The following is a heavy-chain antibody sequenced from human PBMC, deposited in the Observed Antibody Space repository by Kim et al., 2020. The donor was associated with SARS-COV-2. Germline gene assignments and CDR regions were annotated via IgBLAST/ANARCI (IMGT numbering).Heavy chain of an antibody. J-gene: IGHJ2*01. CDR1: GFTFSSYW. CDR3: ARDHVEMATRSYWYFDL. CDR2: INSDGSST. D-gene: IGHD5-12*01. Sequence: GGSLRLSCAASGFTFSSYWMHWVRQAPGKGLVWVSRINSDGSSTSYADSVKGRFTISRDNAKNTLYLQMNSLRAEDTAVYYCARDHVEMATRSYWYFDLWGRGTLVTVSS. V-gene: IGHV3-74*01.